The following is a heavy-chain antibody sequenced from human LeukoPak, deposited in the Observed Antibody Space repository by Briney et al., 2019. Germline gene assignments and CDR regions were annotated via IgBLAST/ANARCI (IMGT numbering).Heavy chain of an antibody. CDR1: GFTFSSYS. CDR2: ISSSGAYI. V-gene: IGHV3-21*01. J-gene: IGHJ4*02. Sequence: GGSLRLSCAASGFTFSSYSMNWVRQAPGKGLQWVSSISSSGAYIFYADSVQGRFTISRDNAKNSLYLRMNSLRAEDTAVYYCTRDGESSGWYSACWGQGTLVTVSS. CDR3: TRDGESSGWYSAC. D-gene: IGHD6-19*01.